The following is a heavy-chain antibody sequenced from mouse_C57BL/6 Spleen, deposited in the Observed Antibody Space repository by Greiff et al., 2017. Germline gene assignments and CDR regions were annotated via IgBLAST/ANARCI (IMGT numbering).Heavy chain of an antibody. D-gene: IGHD1-1*01. CDR3: AREDYGSSELAY. V-gene: IGHV1-26*01. J-gene: IGHJ3*01. Sequence: EVQLQQSGPELVKPGASVKISCKASGYTFTDYYMNWVKQSHGKSLEWIGDINPNNGGTSYNQKFKGKATLTVDTSSSTAYMALRSLTSEDSAVYYCAREDYGSSELAYWGQGTLVTVSA. CDR1: GYTFTDYY. CDR2: INPNNGGT.